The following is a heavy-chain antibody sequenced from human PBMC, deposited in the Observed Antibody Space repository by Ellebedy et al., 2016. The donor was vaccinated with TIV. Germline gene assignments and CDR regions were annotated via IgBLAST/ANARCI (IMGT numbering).Heavy chain of an antibody. V-gene: IGHV3-23*01. CDR2: ISGSGGSK. CDR3: AKDDYNDSSGYFDY. CDR1: GFTFSSYA. Sequence: PGGSLRLSCAASGFTFSSYAMSWVRQAPGKGLEWVSAISGSGGSKYYADSVKGRFTISRDNSKNTLYLQMNSLRAEDTAVYYCAKDDYNDSSGYFDYWGQGTLVTVSS. J-gene: IGHJ4*02. D-gene: IGHD3-22*01.